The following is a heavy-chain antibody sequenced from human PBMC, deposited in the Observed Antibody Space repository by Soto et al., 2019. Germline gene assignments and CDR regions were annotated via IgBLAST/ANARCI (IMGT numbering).Heavy chain of an antibody. Sequence: ASETLSLTCTVSGGSISSYYWSWIRQPPGKGLEWIGYIYYSGSTNYNPSLKSRVTISVDTSKNQFSLKLSSVTAADTAVYYCAREFFGMYSSSSSRYFDYWGQGTLVPVSS. J-gene: IGHJ4*02. CDR3: AREFFGMYSSSSSRYFDY. D-gene: IGHD6-6*01. CDR2: IYYSGST. V-gene: IGHV4-59*01. CDR1: GGSISSYY.